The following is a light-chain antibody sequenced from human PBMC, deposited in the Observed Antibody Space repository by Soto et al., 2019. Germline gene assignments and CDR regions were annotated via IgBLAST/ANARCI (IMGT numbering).Light chain of an antibody. J-gene: IGLJ2*01. CDR1: SSDVGGYNY. V-gene: IGLV2-8*01. CDR2: EVT. CDR3: SSYAGSNNLV. Sequence: QSVLTQPPSASGSPGQSVTISCTGTSSDVGGYNYVSWYQQHPGKAPKLMIYEVTKLPSGVPDRFSGSKSGNTASLTVSGLQAEDAADYYCSSYAGSNNLVFGGGTKLTVL.